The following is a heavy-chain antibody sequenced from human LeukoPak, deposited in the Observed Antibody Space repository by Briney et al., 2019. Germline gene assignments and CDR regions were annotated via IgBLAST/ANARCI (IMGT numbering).Heavy chain of an antibody. Sequence: MASETLSLTCTVSGGSISSYYWSWIRQPPGKGLEWIGYIYTSGSTNYNPSLKSRVTISVDTSKNQFSLKLSSVTAADTAVYYCARQSRLGGSYYLFDYWGQGTLVAVSS. CDR3: ARQSRLGGSYYLFDY. J-gene: IGHJ4*02. V-gene: IGHV4-4*09. CDR2: IYTSGST. CDR1: GGSISSYY. D-gene: IGHD1-26*01.